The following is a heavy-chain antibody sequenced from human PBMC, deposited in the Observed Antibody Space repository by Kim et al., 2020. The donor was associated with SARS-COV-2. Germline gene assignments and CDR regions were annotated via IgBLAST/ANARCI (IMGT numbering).Heavy chain of an antibody. D-gene: IGHD6-13*01. J-gene: IGHJ5*02. V-gene: IGHV3-30*02. Sequence: VKGRFTISRDNSKNTLYLQMNSLRAEDTAVDYCAKDVSSSRYEGANWFDPWGQGTLVTVSS. CDR3: AKDVSSSRYEGANWFDP.